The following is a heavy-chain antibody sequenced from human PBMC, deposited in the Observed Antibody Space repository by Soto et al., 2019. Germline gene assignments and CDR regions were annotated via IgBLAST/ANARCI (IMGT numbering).Heavy chain of an antibody. CDR3: ARKNYDDSGAPGEPFDI. J-gene: IGHJ3*02. CDR2: IYYSGST. Sequence: SETLSLTCSVSGGSISSGGYYWSWIRQHPGKGLEWIGYIYYSGSTYYNPSLKSRVAMSLDTSKNHFSLRLNSVTAADTAVYYCARKNYDDSGAPGEPFDIWGQGTMVTVSS. V-gene: IGHV4-31*03. CDR1: GGSISSGGYY. D-gene: IGHD3-22*01.